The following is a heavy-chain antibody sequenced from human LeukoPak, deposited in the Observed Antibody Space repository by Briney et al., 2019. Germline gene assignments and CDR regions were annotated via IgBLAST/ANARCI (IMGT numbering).Heavy chain of an antibody. CDR1: GFTFSSFG. J-gene: IGHJ4*02. V-gene: IGHV3-33*01. CDR3: ARDYGSGADY. Sequence: GGSLRLSCAASGFTFSSFGMHWVRQVPGKGLEWVALIWFDGSNQYYADSVKGRFTISRDNFRNTLYLQMNSLRAEDTGVYYCARDYGSGADYWGQGTLVTVSS. CDR2: IWFDGSNQ. D-gene: IGHD3-10*01.